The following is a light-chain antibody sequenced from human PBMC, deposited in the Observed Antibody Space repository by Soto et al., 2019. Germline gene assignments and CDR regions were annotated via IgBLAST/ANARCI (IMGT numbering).Light chain of an antibody. CDR1: QGISRW. CDR3: QEANSFPPWT. V-gene: IGKV1-12*01. Sequence: DIQMTQSPSSVSASVGDRVTITCRASQGISRWLAWYQQKPGKAPKLLIYAASNLQSGVPSRFSGSGSGTDFTLTISSLQPEDFATYFCQEANSFPPWTFGQGTKVELK. J-gene: IGKJ1*01. CDR2: AAS.